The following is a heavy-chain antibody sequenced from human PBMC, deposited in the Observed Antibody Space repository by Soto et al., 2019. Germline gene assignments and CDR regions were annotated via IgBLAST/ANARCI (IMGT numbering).Heavy chain of an antibody. CDR3: ARAWGVHVEDY. CDR1: GGSISSDNYY. CDR2: MSYSGST. V-gene: IGHV4-30-4*02. D-gene: IGHD3-16*01. Sequence: SETLSLTCTVSGGSISSDNYYWSWIRQPPGKGLEWIGFMSYSGSTSYNVSLKSRVTISVDTSKNQFSLNLSSVTAADTAVYYCARAWGVHVEDYWGQGTLVTVSS. J-gene: IGHJ4*02.